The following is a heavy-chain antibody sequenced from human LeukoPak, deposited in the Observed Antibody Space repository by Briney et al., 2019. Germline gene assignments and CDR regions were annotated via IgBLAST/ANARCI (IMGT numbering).Heavy chain of an antibody. V-gene: IGHV3-30*18. CDR3: AKDRDYYGSGSDY. CDR2: ISYDEMYQ. Sequence: VGSLRLSCVASGFTLYIYGMHWVRQAPGKGLEWVAGISYDEMYQYYADSVKGRFTISRDNSKNTLFLQMNSLRAEDTAIYYCAKDRDYYGSGSDYWGQGTLVTVSS. J-gene: IGHJ4*02. D-gene: IGHD3-10*01. CDR1: GFTLYIYG.